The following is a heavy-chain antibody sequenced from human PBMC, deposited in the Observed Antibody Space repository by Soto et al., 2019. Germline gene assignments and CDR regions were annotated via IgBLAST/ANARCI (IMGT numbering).Heavy chain of an antibody. CDR2: ISSSGSTI. CDR3: ARGTDRPDYYYYYMDV. Sequence: GGSLRLSCAASGFTFSDYYMSWIRQAPGKGLEWVSYISSSGSTIYYADSVKGRFTISRDNAKNSLYLQMNSLRAEDTAVYYCARGTDRPDYYYYYMDVWGKGTTVTVSS. CDR1: GFTFSDYY. J-gene: IGHJ6*03. V-gene: IGHV3-11*01.